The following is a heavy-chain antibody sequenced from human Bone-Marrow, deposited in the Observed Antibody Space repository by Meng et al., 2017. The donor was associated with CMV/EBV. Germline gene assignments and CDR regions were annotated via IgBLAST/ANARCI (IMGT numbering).Heavy chain of an antibody. Sequence: GESLKISCAASGFTFSSYAMNWVRQAPGKGLEWVSGISGSGGSTYDADSVKGRFTISRDNSKNTLYLQMNSLKTEDTAVYYCTTRIMITFGGVIGRNYFDYWGQGTLVTVSS. D-gene: IGHD3-16*02. V-gene: IGHV3-23*01. CDR2: ISGSGGST. CDR1: GFTFSSYA. CDR3: TTRIMITFGGVIGRNYFDY. J-gene: IGHJ4*02.